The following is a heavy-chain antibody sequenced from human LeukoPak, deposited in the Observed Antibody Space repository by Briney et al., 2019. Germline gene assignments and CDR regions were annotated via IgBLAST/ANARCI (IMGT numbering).Heavy chain of an antibody. CDR1: GFTFDEYA. CDR3: TKGRGRYSYGYGDYFDY. CDR2: ISWNSGSI. Sequence: GRSLRLSCAASGFTFDEYAIHWVRQAPGKRRERVSGISWNSGSIGYADSVKGRFTISRDNAKNSLYLQMNSLRAEDTAFYYCTKGRGRYSYGYGDYFDYWGQGTLVTVSS. D-gene: IGHD5-18*01. V-gene: IGHV3-9*01. J-gene: IGHJ4*02.